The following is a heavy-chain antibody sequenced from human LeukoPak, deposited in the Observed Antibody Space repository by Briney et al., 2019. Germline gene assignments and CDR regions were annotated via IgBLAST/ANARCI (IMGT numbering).Heavy chain of an antibody. Sequence: SETLSLTCTVSGGSISSYYWSWIRQPPGKGLEWIGYIYYSGSTNYNPSLKSRVTISVDTSKNQFSLKLSSVTAADTAVYYCARVGPRYYDSSGYYSNWFDPWGQGTLVTVSS. J-gene: IGHJ5*02. V-gene: IGHV4-59*01. CDR2: IYYSGST. CDR1: GGSISSYY. CDR3: ARVGPRYYDSSGYYSNWFDP. D-gene: IGHD3-22*01.